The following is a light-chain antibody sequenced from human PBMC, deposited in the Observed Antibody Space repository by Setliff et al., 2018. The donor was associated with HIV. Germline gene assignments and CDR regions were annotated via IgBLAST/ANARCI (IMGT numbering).Light chain of an antibody. J-gene: IGLJ1*01. CDR2: YGR. V-gene: IGLV3-21*01. CDR3: QAWDSSTAFYV. CDR1: NVGSYN. Sequence: SYELTQAPSVSVAPGETASISCGGSNVGSYNVHWYQQKPGQAPVLVIYYGRDRPSGVPDRFSASTSGNTATLTISGAEAGDEADYYCQAWDSSTAFYVFGTGTKVTVL.